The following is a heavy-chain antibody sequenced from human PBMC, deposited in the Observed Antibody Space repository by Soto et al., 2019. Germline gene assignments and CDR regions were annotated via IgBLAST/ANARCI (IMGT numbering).Heavy chain of an antibody. CDR2: IWYDGSNK. J-gene: IGHJ4*02. D-gene: IGHD6-19*01. V-gene: IGHV3-33*01. Sequence: LRLSCAASGFTFSSYGMHWVRQAPGKGLEWVAVIWYDGSNKYYADSVKGRFTISRDNSKNTLYLQMNSLRAEDTAVYYCARAEVGSSGWYYFDYWGQGTLVTV. CDR1: GFTFSSYG. CDR3: ARAEVGSSGWYYFDY.